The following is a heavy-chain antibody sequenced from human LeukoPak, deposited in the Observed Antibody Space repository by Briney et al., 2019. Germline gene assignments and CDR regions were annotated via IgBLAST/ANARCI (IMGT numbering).Heavy chain of an antibody. CDR1: GASISSYY. Sequence: SETLSLTCTVSGASISSYYWSWIRQPPGKGLEWIGYIYYSGSTNYNPSLKSRVTISVDTSKNQFSLKLSSVTAADTAVYYCARDLEGFAEYYMDVGGKGTTVTVS. V-gene: IGHV4-59*01. J-gene: IGHJ6*03. CDR3: ARDLEGFAEYYMDV. D-gene: IGHD3-3*01. CDR2: IYYSGST.